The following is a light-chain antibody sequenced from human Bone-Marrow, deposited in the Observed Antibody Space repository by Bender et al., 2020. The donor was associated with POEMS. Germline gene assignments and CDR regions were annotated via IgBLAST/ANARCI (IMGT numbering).Light chain of an antibody. J-gene: IGLJ2*01. Sequence: QSALTQPASVSGSPGESITIPCTGTSSDIGIYEYVSWYQQHPGKTPKLMIYDVSSRPSGVSNRFSGSKSGNTASLTVSGLQAEDEAVYYCSSYSGSNILVFGGGTKLTVL. CDR3: SSYSGSNILV. CDR2: DVS. CDR1: SSDIGIYEY. V-gene: IGLV2-14*03.